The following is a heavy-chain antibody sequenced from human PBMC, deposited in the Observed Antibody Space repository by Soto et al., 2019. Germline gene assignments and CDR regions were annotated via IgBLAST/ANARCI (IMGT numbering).Heavy chain of an antibody. D-gene: IGHD1-26*01. CDR3: ARGWELNKVVRYFDF. Sequence: GEFLKISCEGSEYKFTNDRIAWVRQMPVKGLEWMGIIYPGDSDTRYSPSFQGQVSISVDKSINTAYLQWNSLKASDTAMYYCARGWELNKVVRYFDFWGQGTLVTVSS. CDR1: EYKFTNDR. V-gene: IGHV5-51*01. CDR2: IYPGDSDT. J-gene: IGHJ4*02.